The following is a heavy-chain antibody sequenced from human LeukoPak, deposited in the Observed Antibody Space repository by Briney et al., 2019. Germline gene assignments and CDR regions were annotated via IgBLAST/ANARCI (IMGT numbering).Heavy chain of an antibody. CDR1: GFTVSSTY. Sequence: GGSLRLFCTASGFTVSSTYMSWVRQAPGKGLEWVSIIYSGGNTYYADSVKGRFTISRDNSKNTLYLQMNSLRAEDTAVYFCARLDRWGQGTLVTVSS. CDR3: ARLDR. V-gene: IGHV3-66*02. CDR2: IYSGGNT. J-gene: IGHJ5*02.